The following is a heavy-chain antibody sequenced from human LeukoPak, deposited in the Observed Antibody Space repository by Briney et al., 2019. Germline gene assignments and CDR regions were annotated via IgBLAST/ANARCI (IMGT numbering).Heavy chain of an antibody. D-gene: IGHD2-8*01. CDR2: INHSGST. CDR3: ARQGGVRLAPFDY. Sequence: SETLSLTCAVYGGSFSGYYWSWIRQPPGKGLEWIGEINHSGSTNYNPSLKSRVTISVDTSKNQFSLKLSSVTAADTAVYYCARQGGVRLAPFDYWGQGTLVTVSS. V-gene: IGHV4-34*01. CDR1: GGSFSGYY. J-gene: IGHJ4*02.